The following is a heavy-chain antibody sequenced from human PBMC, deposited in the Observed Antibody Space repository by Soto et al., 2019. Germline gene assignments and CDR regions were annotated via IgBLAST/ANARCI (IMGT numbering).Heavy chain of an antibody. CDR3: AGGFPLLFDP. Sequence: QVQLVQSGAEEKKPGASVKVSCKASGYTFTNYAMHWVRQAPGQRLEWMGWINAGNGNTKYSQKFQGRVTITRDTAGSKAYMELSSLRSEDKAVYYCAGGFPLLFDPWGQGTLVTVSS. CDR2: INAGNGNT. J-gene: IGHJ5*02. CDR1: GYTFTNYA. V-gene: IGHV1-3*05. D-gene: IGHD3-10*01.